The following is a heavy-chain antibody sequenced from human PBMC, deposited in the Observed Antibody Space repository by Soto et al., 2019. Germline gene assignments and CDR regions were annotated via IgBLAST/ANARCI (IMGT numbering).Heavy chain of an antibody. CDR3: ARDPSIVLVPAATYYYYYYGMDV. Sequence: PGGSLRLSCAASGFTFSSYWMSWVRQAPGKGLEWVASIKQDGSEKYYVDSVKGRFTISRDNAKNSLYLQMNSLRAEDTAVYYCARDPSIVLVPAATYYYYYYGMDVWGQGTTVTVSS. J-gene: IGHJ6*02. V-gene: IGHV3-7*01. D-gene: IGHD2-2*01. CDR1: GFTFSSYW. CDR2: IKQDGSEK.